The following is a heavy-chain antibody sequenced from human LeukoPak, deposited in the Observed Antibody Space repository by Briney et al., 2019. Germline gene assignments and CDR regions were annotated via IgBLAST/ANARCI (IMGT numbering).Heavy chain of an antibody. CDR2: ISAYNGNT. V-gene: IGHV1-18*01. J-gene: IGHJ3*02. D-gene: IGHD3-22*01. CDR1: GYTFTSYG. Sequence: ASVKVSCKASGYTFTSYGISWVRQAPGQGLEWMGWISAYNGNTNYAQKLQGRVTMTTDTSTSTACMELRSLRSDDTAVYYCARAVMYYYDSSGYYDPDPFDIWGQGTMVTVSS. CDR3: ARAVMYYYDSSGYYDPDPFDI.